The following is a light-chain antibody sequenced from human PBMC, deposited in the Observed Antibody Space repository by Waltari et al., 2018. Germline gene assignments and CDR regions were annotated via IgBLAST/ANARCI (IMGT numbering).Light chain of an antibody. CDR2: DAS. Sequence: DIQMTQSPSSVSASVGDRVTTTCRASQSISTRLAWYQQKPGKAPRLLIYDASSLQSGLPSRFRGSGSGTDFTLTISSLQPEDFATYSCQQGNSFPPTFGQGTKVEI. V-gene: IGKV1-12*01. CDR3: QQGNSFPPT. CDR1: QSISTR. J-gene: IGKJ1*01.